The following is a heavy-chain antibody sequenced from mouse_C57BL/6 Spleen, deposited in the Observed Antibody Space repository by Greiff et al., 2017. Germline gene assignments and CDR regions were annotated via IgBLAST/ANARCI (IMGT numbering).Heavy chain of an antibody. Sequence: VQLQQSGAELVRPGASVTLSCKASGYTFTDYEMHWVKQTPVHGLEWIGAIDPETGGTAYNQKFKGKAILTADKSSSTAYMELRSLTSEDSAVYYCTRLKSHYYGSSHDYWGQGTTLTVSS. D-gene: IGHD1-1*01. CDR1: GYTFTDYE. V-gene: IGHV1-15*01. J-gene: IGHJ2*01. CDR2: IDPETGGT. CDR3: TRLKSHYYGSSHDY.